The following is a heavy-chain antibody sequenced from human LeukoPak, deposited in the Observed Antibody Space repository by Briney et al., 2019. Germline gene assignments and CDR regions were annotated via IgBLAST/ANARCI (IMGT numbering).Heavy chain of an antibody. CDR2: ISASGDRT. CDR1: GFTFSSYA. CDR3: AKNGEVLSWFDP. J-gene: IGHJ5*02. V-gene: IGHV3-23*01. D-gene: IGHD3-10*01. Sequence: GGSLRLSCAASGFTFSSYAMSWVRQAPGRGLEWVSAISASGDRTYYADSVKGRFTISRDNSKNTLYLQMNSLRAQDTAVYSCAKNGEVLSWFDPWGQGTLVTVSS.